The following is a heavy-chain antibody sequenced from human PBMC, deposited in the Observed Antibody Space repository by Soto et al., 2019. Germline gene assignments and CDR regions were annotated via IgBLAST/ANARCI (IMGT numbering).Heavy chain of an antibody. CDR1: GFTFSSYG. Sequence: GGSLRLSCAASGFTFSSYGMHWVRQAPGKGLEWVAVISYDGSNKYYADSVKGRFTISRDNSKNTLYLQMNSLRAEDTAVYYCAKDLGYGDYKMSNFDYWGQGTLVTVSS. CDR3: AKDLGYGDYKMSNFDY. D-gene: IGHD4-17*01. J-gene: IGHJ4*02. CDR2: ISYDGSNK. V-gene: IGHV3-30*18.